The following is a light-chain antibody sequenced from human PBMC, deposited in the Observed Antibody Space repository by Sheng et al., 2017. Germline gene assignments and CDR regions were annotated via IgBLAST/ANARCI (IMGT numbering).Light chain of an antibody. CDR2: KAS. J-gene: IGKJ2*01. CDR1: QSINKW. CDR3: QQYYSLVYT. V-gene: IGKV1-5*03. Sequence: DIQMTQSPSTLSASVGDRVTITCRASQSINKWLAWYQQKPGKAPKLLINKASYLESGVPSRFSGSGSGTEFTLTISRLQTDDFGTYYCQQYYSLVYTFGPGDQAGDQT.